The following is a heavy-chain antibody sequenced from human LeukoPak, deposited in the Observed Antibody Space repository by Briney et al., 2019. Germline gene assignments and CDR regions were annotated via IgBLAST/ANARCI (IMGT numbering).Heavy chain of an antibody. CDR2: IYHSGST. J-gene: IGHJ6*03. CDR1: GYSISSGYY. D-gene: IGHD5-24*01. V-gene: IGHV4-38-2*02. CDR3: ARMAPYYYYYYMDV. Sequence: KPSETLSLTCTVSGYSISSGYYWGWIRQPPGKGLEWIGSIYHSGSTYYNPSLKSRVTISVDTSKNQFSLKLSSATAADTAVYYCARMAPYYYYYYMDVWGKGTTVTVSS.